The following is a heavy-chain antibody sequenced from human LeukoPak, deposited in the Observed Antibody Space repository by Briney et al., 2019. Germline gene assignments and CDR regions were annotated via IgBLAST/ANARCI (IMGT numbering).Heavy chain of an antibody. CDR2: INHSGST. V-gene: IGHV4-34*01. Sequence: SETLSLTCAVYGGSFSGYYWSWIRQPPGKGLEWIGEINHSGSTNYNPSLKSRVTISVDTSKNQFSLKLSSVTAADTAVYYCARGRLITILLDPWGQGTLVTVSS. CDR1: GGSFSGYY. J-gene: IGHJ5*02. CDR3: ARGRLITILLDP. D-gene: IGHD3-10*01.